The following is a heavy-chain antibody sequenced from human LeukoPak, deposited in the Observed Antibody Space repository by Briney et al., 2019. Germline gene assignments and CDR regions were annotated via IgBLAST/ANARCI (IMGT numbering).Heavy chain of an antibody. CDR3: GRAFPPLRTSSAGDL. CDR1: GFSFSDYD. V-gene: IGHV3-21*01. CDR2: ISGRSSHV. D-gene: IGHD3-16*01. J-gene: IGHJ1*01. Sequence: PGGSLRLSCSASGFSFSDYDMNWVRQAPGKGLEWVSAISGRSSHVYYGESVKGRFTISRDNAKNSLYLQLDSLGVEDTAVYYCGRAFPPLRTSSAGDLWGQGTLVAVSS.